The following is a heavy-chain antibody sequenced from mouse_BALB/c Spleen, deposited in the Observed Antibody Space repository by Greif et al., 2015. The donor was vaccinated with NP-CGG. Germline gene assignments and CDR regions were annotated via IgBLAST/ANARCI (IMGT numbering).Heavy chain of an antibody. Sequence: QVQLKESGAELVRPGSSVKISCKASGYAFSSYWMNWVKQRPGQGLEWIGQIYPGDGDTNYNGKFKGKATLTADKSSSPAYMQLSSLTSEDSAVYFWAREDYGTRYFDVWGAGTTVTVSS. CDR2: IYPGDGDT. V-gene: IGHV1-80*01. CDR1: GYAFSSYW. J-gene: IGHJ1*01. D-gene: IGHD1-1*01. CDR3: AREDYGTRYFDV.